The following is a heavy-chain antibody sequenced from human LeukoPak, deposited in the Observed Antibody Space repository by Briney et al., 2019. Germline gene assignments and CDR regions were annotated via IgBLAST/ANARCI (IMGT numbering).Heavy chain of an antibody. CDR2: INHSGST. Sequence: PSETLSLTCAVYGGSFSGYYWSWIRQPPGKGLEWIGEINHSGSTNYNPSLKSRVTISVDTSKNQFSLKLSSVTAADTAVYYCARQGFLRDYYYGMDVWGQGTTVTVSS. CDR3: ARQGFLRDYYYGMDV. J-gene: IGHJ6*02. CDR1: GGSFSGYY. V-gene: IGHV4-34*01.